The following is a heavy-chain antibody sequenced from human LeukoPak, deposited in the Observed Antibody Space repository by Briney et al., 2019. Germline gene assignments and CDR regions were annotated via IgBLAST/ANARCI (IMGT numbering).Heavy chain of an antibody. Sequence: SETLSLSCTVSGYSITSGYYWGWIRQPPGKGLEWIGSIYHSGTTYYNPSLKSRVTISVDTSKNQFSLKLSSVTAADTAVYYCARVRTTYSGSWYGYFDYWGQGTLVTVSS. CDR2: IYHSGTT. V-gene: IGHV4-38-2*02. D-gene: IGHD6-13*01. J-gene: IGHJ4*02. CDR3: ARVRTTYSGSWYGYFDY. CDR1: GYSITSGYY.